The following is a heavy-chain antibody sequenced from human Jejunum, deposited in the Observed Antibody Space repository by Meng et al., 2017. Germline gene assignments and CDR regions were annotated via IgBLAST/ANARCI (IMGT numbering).Heavy chain of an antibody. Sequence: GGSLRLSCAASGFTFSTSAMSWVRQAPGKGLEWVSAITITGAATSYADSVKGRFTISRDNSKNTLCLQMNSLRAEDTAVYYCAKGAMKKPFDYWGQGTLVTVSS. CDR1: GFTFSTSA. V-gene: IGHV3-23*01. CDR2: ITITGAAT. CDR3: AKGAMKKPFDY. J-gene: IGHJ4*02.